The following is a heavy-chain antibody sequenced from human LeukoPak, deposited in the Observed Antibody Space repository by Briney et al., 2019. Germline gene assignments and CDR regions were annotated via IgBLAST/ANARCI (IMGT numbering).Heavy chain of an antibody. D-gene: IGHD4-11*01. CDR3: ARGGGLTGVDY. CDR2: ISSSSSYI. J-gene: IGHJ4*02. V-gene: IGHV3-21*01. CDR1: GFTFSSYS. Sequence: GGSLRLSCAASGFTFSSYSMNWVRQAPGKGLEWVSSISSSSSYIYYADSVKGRFTISRDNAENSLYLQMNSLRAEDTAVYYCARGGGLTGVDYWGQGTLVTVSS.